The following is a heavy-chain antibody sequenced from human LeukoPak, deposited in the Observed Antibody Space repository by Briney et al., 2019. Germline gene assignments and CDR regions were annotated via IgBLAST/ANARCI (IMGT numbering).Heavy chain of an antibody. Sequence: GGSLRLSCAASGFTFSSYSMNWVRQAPGKGLGWVSSISSSSSYIYYADSVKGRFTISRDNAKNSLYLQMNSLRAEDTAVYYCVTGSGERQFDYWGQGTLVTVSS. J-gene: IGHJ4*02. CDR3: VTGSGERQFDY. CDR2: ISSSSSYI. CDR1: GFTFSSYS. D-gene: IGHD3-3*01. V-gene: IGHV3-21*01.